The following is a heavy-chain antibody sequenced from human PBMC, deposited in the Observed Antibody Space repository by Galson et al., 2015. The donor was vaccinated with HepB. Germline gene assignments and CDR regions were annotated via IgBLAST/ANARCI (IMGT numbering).Heavy chain of an antibody. V-gene: IGHV3-11*03. CDR1: GLTFSDYY. D-gene: IGHD1-26*01. CDR3: ARTRTGSYLNWFDP. Sequence: SLRLSCAASGLTFSDYYMSWIRQAPGKGLEWVSYISSTSTYTNYADSVKGRFTISRDNAKNSLYLRMNSLRAEDTAVYYCARTRTGSYLNWFDPWGQGTLVTVSS. J-gene: IGHJ5*02. CDR2: ISSTSTYT.